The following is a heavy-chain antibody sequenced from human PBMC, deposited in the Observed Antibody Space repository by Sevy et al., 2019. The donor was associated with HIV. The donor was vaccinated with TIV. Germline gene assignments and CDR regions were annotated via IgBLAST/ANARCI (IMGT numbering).Heavy chain of an antibody. CDR3: AALGSGYYYYFDY. Sequence: LSLTCAASGFTFSSYAMSWVRQAPGKGLEWVSAIGGSGGSTYYADSVKGLFTISRDNSKNTLYLQMNSLRAEDTAVYYCAALGSGYYYYFDYWGQGTLVTVSS. D-gene: IGHD3-22*01. J-gene: IGHJ4*02. V-gene: IGHV3-23*01. CDR1: GFTFSSYA. CDR2: IGGSGGST.